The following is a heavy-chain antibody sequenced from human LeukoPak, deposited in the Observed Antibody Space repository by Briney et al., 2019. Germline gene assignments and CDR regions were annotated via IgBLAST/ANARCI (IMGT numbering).Heavy chain of an antibody. CDR2: IYYSGST. Sequence: SETLSLTCTVSGGSISSYYWSWIRQPPGKGLEWIGYIYYSGSTNYNPSLKGRVTISVDTSKDQFSLKLSSVTAADTAVYYCARGIRYYGPWYYYYGMDVWGQGTTVTVSS. CDR3: ARGIRYYGPWYYYYGMDV. V-gene: IGHV4-59*01. D-gene: IGHD3-10*01. J-gene: IGHJ6*02. CDR1: GGSISSYY.